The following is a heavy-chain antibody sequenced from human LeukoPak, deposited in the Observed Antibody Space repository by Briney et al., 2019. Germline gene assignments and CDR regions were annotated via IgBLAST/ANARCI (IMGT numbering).Heavy chain of an antibody. Sequence: GGSLRLSCAASGLTFSSYWMSWVRQAPGKGLEWVANIKEDGSDKYYVDFVRGRFTISRDNAKNSLYLRMNSLRAEDTAVYYCARDVTAFDYWGQGTLVTVSS. CDR1: GLTFSSYW. D-gene: IGHD3-16*01. CDR2: IKEDGSDK. CDR3: ARDVTAFDY. J-gene: IGHJ4*02. V-gene: IGHV3-7*05.